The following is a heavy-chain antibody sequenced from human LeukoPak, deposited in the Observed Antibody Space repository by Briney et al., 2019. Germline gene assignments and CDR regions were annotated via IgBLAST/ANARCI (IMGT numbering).Heavy chain of an antibody. D-gene: IGHD1-26*01. CDR2: ISYDGSNK. CDR3: AKGLMGATPYYFDY. V-gene: IGHV3-30-3*01. CDR1: GFTFSSYA. J-gene: IGHJ4*02. Sequence: GGSLRLSCAASGFTFSSYAMHWVRQAPGKGLEWVAVISYDGSNKYYADSVKGRFTISRDNSKNTLYLQMNSLRAEDTAVYYCAKGLMGATPYYFDYWGQGTLVTVSS.